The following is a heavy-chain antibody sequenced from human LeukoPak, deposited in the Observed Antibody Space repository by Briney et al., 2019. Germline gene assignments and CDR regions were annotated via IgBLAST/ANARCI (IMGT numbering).Heavy chain of an antibody. CDR3: ARDSSGYYYAGPDY. CDR2: IWYDGSNK. J-gene: IGHJ4*02. Sequence: GGSLRLSCAASGFTFSSYGMHWARQAPGKGLEWVAVIWYDGSNKYYADSVKGRFTISRDNSKNTLYLQMNSLRAEDTAVYYCARDSSGYYYAGPDYWGQGTLVTVSS. CDR1: GFTFSSYG. D-gene: IGHD3-22*01. V-gene: IGHV3-33*01.